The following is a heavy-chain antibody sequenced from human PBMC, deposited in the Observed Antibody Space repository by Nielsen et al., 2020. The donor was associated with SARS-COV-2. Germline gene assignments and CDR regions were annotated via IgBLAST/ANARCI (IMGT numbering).Heavy chain of an antibody. V-gene: IGHV1-58*01. Sequence: SVKVSCKASGFTFTSSAVQWVRQARGQRLEWIGWIVVGSGNTNYAQKFQERVIITRDMSTSTAYMELSSLRSEDTAVYYCAADVRDYGDYSIFDYWGQGTLVTVSS. CDR2: IVVGSGNT. CDR1: GFTFTSSA. D-gene: IGHD4-17*01. CDR3: AADVRDYGDYSIFDY. J-gene: IGHJ4*02.